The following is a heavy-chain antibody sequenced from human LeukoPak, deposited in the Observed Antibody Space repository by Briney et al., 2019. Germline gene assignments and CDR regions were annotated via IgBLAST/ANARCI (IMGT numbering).Heavy chain of an antibody. J-gene: IGHJ4*02. Sequence: PSETLSLTCTVSGGSISSYYWGWIRQPPGKGLEWIGSIYHSGSTYYNPSLKSRVTISVDTSKNQFSLKLSSVTAADTAVYYCARSGNVDYWGQGTLVTVSS. CDR1: GGSISSYY. D-gene: IGHD3-10*01. V-gene: IGHV4-38-2*02. CDR2: IYHSGST. CDR3: ARSGNVDY.